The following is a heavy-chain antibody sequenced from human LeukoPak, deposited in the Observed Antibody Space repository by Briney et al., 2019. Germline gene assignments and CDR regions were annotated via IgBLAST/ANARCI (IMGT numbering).Heavy chain of an antibody. Sequence: SETLSLTCAVYGGSFSGYYWSWIRQPPGKGLEWSGEINHSGSTNCNPSLKSRVTISVDTSKNQFSLKLSSVTAADTAVYYCARRSTYYDFWSGYFTPQYNWFDPWGQGTLVTVSS. V-gene: IGHV4-34*01. CDR3: ARRSTYYDFWSGYFTPQYNWFDP. D-gene: IGHD3-3*01. CDR1: GGSFSGYY. CDR2: INHSGST. J-gene: IGHJ5*02.